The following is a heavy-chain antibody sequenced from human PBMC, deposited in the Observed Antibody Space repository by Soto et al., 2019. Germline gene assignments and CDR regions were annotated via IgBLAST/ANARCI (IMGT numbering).Heavy chain of an antibody. CDR1: GFTFSNYE. Sequence: GGSLRLSCVASGFTFSNYEMNWVRQAPGKGLEWVSYISSSGGTIYYADSVKGRFTISRDNAKNSLYLQMNSLRAEDTAVYYCARDWEAARPFDYWGQGTLVTVSS. CDR2: ISSSGGTI. CDR3: ARDWEAARPFDY. J-gene: IGHJ4*02. D-gene: IGHD6-6*01. V-gene: IGHV3-48*03.